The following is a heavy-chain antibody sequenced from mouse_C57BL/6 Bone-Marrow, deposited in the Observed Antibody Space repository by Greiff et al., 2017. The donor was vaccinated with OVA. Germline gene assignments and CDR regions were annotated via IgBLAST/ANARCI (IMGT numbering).Heavy chain of an antibody. CDR2: IYPGSGST. CDR3: ARYDYDDFAY. V-gene: IGHV1-55*01. D-gene: IGHD2-4*01. CDR1: GYTFTSYW. J-gene: IGHJ3*01. Sequence: LQQPGAELVKPGASVKMSCKASGYTFTSYWITWVKQRPGQGLEWIGDIYPGSGSTTYNEKFKSKATLTVDTSSSTAYMQLSSLTSEDSAVYYCARYDYDDFAYWGQGTLVTVSA.